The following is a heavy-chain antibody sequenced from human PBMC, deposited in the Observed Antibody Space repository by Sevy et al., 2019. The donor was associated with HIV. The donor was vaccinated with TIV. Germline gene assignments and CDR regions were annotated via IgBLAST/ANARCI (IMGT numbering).Heavy chain of an antibody. V-gene: IGHV3-21*01. CDR2: ISGSSSYI. CDR3: ARGRGDPRADFFDY. CDR1: GFTFNLYS. J-gene: IGHJ4*02. Sequence: EGSLRLSCAASGFTFNLYSMNWVRQAPGKVLEWVSSISGSSSYIFYADSVKGRFTFSRDNAKNSLYLQMNSLRVEDTAVYYCARGRGDPRADFFDYWGQGTLVTVSS. D-gene: IGHD3-10*01.